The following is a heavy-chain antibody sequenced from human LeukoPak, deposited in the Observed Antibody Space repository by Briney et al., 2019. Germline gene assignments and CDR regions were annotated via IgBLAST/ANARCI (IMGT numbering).Heavy chain of an antibody. CDR1: GYTFSNYG. CDR3: ARHSGSGWQALGY. Sequence: ASVTVSCKASGYTFSNYGISWVRQAPGLGLEWMGWTSYNGNTNYAQKFQDRVTMTTDTSTTTAYMELRSLESDDTAVYYCARHSGSGWQALGYWGQGTLVTVSS. D-gene: IGHD6-19*01. V-gene: IGHV1-18*04. CDR2: TSYNGNT. J-gene: IGHJ4*02.